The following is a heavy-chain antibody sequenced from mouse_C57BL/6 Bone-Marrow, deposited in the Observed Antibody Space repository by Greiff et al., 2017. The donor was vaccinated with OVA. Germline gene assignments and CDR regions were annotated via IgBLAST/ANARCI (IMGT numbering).Heavy chain of an antibody. D-gene: IGHD2-1*01. V-gene: IGHV5-12*01. J-gene: IGHJ4*01. CDR1: GFTFSDYY. CDR3: ARRGNGGVYYAMDY. Sequence: EVMLVESGGGLVQPGGSLKLSCAASGFTFSDYYMYWVRQTPEKRLEWVAYISNGGGSTYYPDTVKGRFTISRDNAKNTLYLQMSRLKSEDTAMYYCARRGNGGVYYAMDYWGQGTSVTVSS. CDR2: ISNGGGST.